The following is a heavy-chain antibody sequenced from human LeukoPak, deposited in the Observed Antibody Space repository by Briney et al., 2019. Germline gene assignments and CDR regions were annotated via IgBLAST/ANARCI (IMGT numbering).Heavy chain of an antibody. CDR3: ARTTGGSGSLDY. Sequence: GESLQISCKGSGYYFTNYWIGLLRQMPGKGLEWMGIICPGDSDTRYSPSFQGQVTISADKSISTAYLQWSSLKASDTAMYYCARTTGGSGSLDYWGQGTLVTVSS. CDR2: ICPGDSDT. CDR1: GYYFTNYW. J-gene: IGHJ4*02. D-gene: IGHD3-10*01. V-gene: IGHV5-51*01.